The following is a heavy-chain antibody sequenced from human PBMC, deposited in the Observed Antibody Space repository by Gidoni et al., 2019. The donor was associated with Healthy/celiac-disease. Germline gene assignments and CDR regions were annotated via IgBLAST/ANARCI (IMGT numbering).Heavy chain of an antibody. J-gene: IGHJ4*02. CDR1: GFTFSSYD. D-gene: IGHD3-16*01. Sequence: EVQLVDSGGGLVQPGGSLRLSCAASGFTFSSYDMHWVRQATGKGLEWVSAIGTTGDTYYPGSVKGRFTISRENAKNSLYLQMNSLRAGDTAVYYCARVGRGTGASFDYWGQGTLVTVSS. CDR3: ARVGRGTGASFDY. CDR2: IGTTGDT. V-gene: IGHV3-13*01.